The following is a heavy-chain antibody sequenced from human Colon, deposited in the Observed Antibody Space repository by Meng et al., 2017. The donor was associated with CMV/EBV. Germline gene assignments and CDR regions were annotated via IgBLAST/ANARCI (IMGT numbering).Heavy chain of an antibody. Sequence: ASVKVSCKTSGFTFTGHYIHWVRQAPGQGLEWMGWVNPFNGGTNYAQKFQGRATLTRDKSISTVYMELDGLRSDDTAVYYCARVSVAPFDYWGQGTLVTVSS. J-gene: IGHJ4*02. CDR2: VNPFNGGT. CDR3: ARVSVAPFDY. V-gene: IGHV1-2*02. CDR1: GFTFTGHY. D-gene: IGHD6-19*01.